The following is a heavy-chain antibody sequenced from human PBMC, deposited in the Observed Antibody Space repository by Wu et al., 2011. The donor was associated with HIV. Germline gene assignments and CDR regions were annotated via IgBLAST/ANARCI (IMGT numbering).Heavy chain of an antibody. V-gene: IGHV5-51*01. D-gene: IGHD3-9*01. CDR3: ARLARFETSNPMDY. CDR2: IYPGDSDT. J-gene: IGHJ4*02. Sequence: IYPGDSDTRYSPSFQGQVTISADKSISTAYLQWSSLKASDTAIYFCARLARFETSNPMDYWGQGTLVTVSS.